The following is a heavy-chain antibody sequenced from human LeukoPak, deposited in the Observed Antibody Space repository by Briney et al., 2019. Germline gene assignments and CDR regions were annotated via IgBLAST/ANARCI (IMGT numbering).Heavy chain of an antibody. CDR1: GDSVSSNSAA. Sequence: SQTLSITFAISGDSVSSNSAAWHWIRQSPSRGLEWLGRTFYRSKWFNDYAASVKSRITINADTSKNQFSLQLSSVTPEDTAVYYCARDGAGQSVSVPVIYYTPWFWGRGTLVTVSS. V-gene: IGHV6-1*01. CDR3: ARDGAGQSVSVPVIYYTPWF. CDR2: TFYRSKWFN. J-gene: IGHJ4*02. D-gene: IGHD3-3*01.